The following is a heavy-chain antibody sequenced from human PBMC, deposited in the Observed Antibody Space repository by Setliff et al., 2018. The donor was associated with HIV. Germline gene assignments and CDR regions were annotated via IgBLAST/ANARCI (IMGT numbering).Heavy chain of an antibody. CDR2: ISGSGGST. D-gene: IGHD3-3*01. CDR3: AREYKRYNFWSGSGFGRSWFDP. V-gene: IGHV3-23*01. J-gene: IGHJ5*02. Sequence: PGGSLRLSCAASGFTFSSYAMSWVRQAPGKGLEWVSGISGSGGSTYYADSVKGRFTISRDNAKNSLYLQMNSLRAEDTAVYYCAREYKRYNFWSGSGFGRSWFDPWGQGTLVTVSS. CDR1: GFTFSSYA.